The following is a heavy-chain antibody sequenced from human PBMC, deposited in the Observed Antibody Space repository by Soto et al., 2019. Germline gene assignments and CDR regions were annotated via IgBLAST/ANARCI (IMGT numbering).Heavy chain of an antibody. CDR2: ISRSGDTI. V-gene: IGHV3-48*02. Sequence: ESGGGLVPPGGSLRLSCAASGFTFNSHHMNWVLQAPGKGLEWVSYISRSGDTIYYADSVRGRFTISRDNAKDSLYLQMNSLRDEDTAVYYCARDPDVGGTGWYYFDSWGQGALVTVSS. D-gene: IGHD6-19*01. CDR1: GFTFNSHH. CDR3: ARDPDVGGTGWYYFDS. J-gene: IGHJ4*02.